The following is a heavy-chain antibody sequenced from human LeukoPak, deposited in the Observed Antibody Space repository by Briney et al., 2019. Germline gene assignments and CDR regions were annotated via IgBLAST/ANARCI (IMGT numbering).Heavy chain of an antibody. CDR3: ARVRAHPKYCSGGSCYYAYYYYGMDV. V-gene: IGHV1-2*02. J-gene: IGHJ6*02. CDR2: INPNSGGT. CDR1: GYTFTGYY. D-gene: IGHD2-15*01. Sequence: ASVKVSCKASGYTFTGYYMHWVRQAPGQGLEWMGWINPNSGGTNYAQKFQGRVTMTRDTSISTAYMGLSRLRSDDTAVYYCARVRAHPKYCSGGSCYYAYYYYGMDVWGQGTTVTVSS.